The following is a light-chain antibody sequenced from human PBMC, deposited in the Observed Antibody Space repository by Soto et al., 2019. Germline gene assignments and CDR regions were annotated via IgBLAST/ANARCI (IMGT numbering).Light chain of an antibody. V-gene: IGLV2-14*01. CDR1: SSDVGGYNY. J-gene: IGLJ2*01. CDR3: SSYTSSSTPVV. CDR2: DVS. Sequence: QSVLNQPASVSGSPGQSITISCTGNSSDVGGYNYVSWYQQHPGKAPKLMIYDVSNRPSGVSNRFSGSKSGNTASLTISGLQAEDEADYYCSSYTSSSTPVVFGGGTQLTVL.